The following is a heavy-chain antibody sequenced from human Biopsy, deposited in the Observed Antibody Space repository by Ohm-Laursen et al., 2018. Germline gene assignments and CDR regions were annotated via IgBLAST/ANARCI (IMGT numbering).Heavy chain of an antibody. Sequence: SDTLSLTCTASGVSITAYYWSWIRQPPGEGLECIGNIHHSGSTNYNPSLKSRLTISVDTSKNQFSLKLSSVIAADTAVYYCARMDCSGGSCHYYSYGMDVWGQGTTVTVSS. D-gene: IGHD2-15*01. CDR1: GVSITAYY. J-gene: IGHJ6*02. CDR2: IHHSGST. CDR3: ARMDCSGGSCHYYSYGMDV. V-gene: IGHV4-4*09.